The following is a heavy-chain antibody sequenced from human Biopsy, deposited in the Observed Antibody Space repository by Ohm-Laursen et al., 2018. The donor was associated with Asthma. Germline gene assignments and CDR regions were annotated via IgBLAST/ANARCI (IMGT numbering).Heavy chain of an antibody. J-gene: IGHJ4*02. CDR3: ARRITIFGVVAYFDY. D-gene: IGHD3-3*01. V-gene: IGHV4-39*01. Sequence: TLSLTCFVSGGSISSSSYYWGWIRQPPGKGLEWIGSIYYSGSTYYNPSLKSRVTIFVDTSKNQFFLKLSSVTAADMAVYYCARRITIFGVVAYFDYWGQGTLVTVSS. CDR2: IYYSGST. CDR1: GGSISSSSYY.